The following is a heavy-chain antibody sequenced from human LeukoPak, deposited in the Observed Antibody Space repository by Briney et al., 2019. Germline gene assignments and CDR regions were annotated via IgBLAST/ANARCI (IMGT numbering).Heavy chain of an antibody. D-gene: IGHD1-14*01. CDR2: IIHSGNT. CDR3: TGNNIPYTFEF. J-gene: IGHJ4*02. CDR1: GGSISRGTW. V-gene: IGHV4-4*02. Sequence: PSETLSLTCAVSGGSISRGTWWTWVRQSPGKGLQWIGDIIHSGNTNYNPSLRSRLTISLDKSRNQFSLKLSSVTAADTAVYYCTGNNIPYTFEFWGQGTLVTVSS.